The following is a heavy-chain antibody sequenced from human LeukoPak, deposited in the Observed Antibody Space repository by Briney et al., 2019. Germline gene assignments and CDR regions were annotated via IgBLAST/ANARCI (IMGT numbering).Heavy chain of an antibody. CDR1: GFTFSSYA. CDR2: ISGGHDDT. V-gene: IGHV3-23*01. D-gene: IGHD2-15*01. J-gene: IGHJ6*02. Sequence: PGGSLRLSCAASGFTFSSYAMSWVRQVPGKGLEWVSSISGGHDDTYYADSVKGRFTISRDNSKNTLFLQMNSLRAEDTAVCYRAKDLSYCSGGSCYLSHYYYYGMDVWGQGTTVTVSS. CDR3: AKDLSYCSGGSCYLSHYYYYGMDV.